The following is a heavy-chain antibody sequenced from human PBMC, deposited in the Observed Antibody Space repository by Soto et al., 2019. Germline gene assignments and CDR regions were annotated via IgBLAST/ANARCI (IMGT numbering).Heavy chain of an antibody. J-gene: IGHJ3*02. CDR3: ARGYSSNWYDVSDI. Sequence: EVQLVESGGGLVKPGGSLRLSCAASGFTFSLYSMSWVRQAPGKGLEWVSSVSSSSSYIYYADSVKGRFTISRDNAKNSLYLQMNSLRAEDTAVYYCARGYSSNWYDVSDIWGQGTMVTVSS. CDR2: VSSSSSYI. V-gene: IGHV3-21*01. D-gene: IGHD6-13*01. CDR1: GFTFSLYS.